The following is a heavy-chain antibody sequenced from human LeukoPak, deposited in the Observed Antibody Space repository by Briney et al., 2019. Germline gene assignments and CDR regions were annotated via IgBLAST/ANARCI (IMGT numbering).Heavy chain of an antibody. J-gene: IGHJ4*02. V-gene: IGHV3-23*01. CDR3: AKARAAVVEAAINY. D-gene: IGHD2-15*01. CDR1: GFNFSNYA. CDR2: VNSNDRP. Sequence: GGSLRLSCAASGFNFSNYAMTWVRQAPGKGLEWASTVNSNDRPYYAGSVKGRFTISRDNSKNTLYLQMNTLRVEDTALYYCAKARAAVVEAAINYWGQGILVTVSP.